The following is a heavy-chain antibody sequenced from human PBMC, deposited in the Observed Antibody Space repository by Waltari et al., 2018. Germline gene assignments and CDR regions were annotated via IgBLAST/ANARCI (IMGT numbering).Heavy chain of an antibody. V-gene: IGHV4-39*01. CDR1: GGSIISSNYY. J-gene: IGHJ4*02. Sequence: QLQLQESGPGLVKPSETLSLTCTVSGGSIISSNYYWGWIRQPPGKGLEWIGSIYNSAITYYHPSLKSRVTISVDTSKHQFSLRLSSVTAADTAVYYCARSLGDPDYFDYWGQGTLVTVSS. CDR2: IYNSAIT. D-gene: IGHD2-21*02. CDR3: ARSLGDPDYFDY.